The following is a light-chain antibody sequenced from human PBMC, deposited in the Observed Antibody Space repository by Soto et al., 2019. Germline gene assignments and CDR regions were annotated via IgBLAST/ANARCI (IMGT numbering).Light chain of an antibody. CDR2: DGS. V-gene: IGLV2-23*01. Sequence: QSVLTQPASVSGSPGQSITISCTGTSSDFGSYNLVSWYQQHPGKAPKLMIYDGSKRPSGVSNLFSGSKSGNTSSLTISGLQAEDEADYYCCSYAGSSTYVFGTGTKLTVL. J-gene: IGLJ1*01. CDR1: SSDFGSYNL. CDR3: CSYAGSSTYV.